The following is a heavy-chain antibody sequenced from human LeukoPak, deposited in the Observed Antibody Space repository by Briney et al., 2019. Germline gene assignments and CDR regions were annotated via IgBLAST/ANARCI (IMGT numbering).Heavy chain of an antibody. CDR2: IYYSGST. J-gene: IGHJ4*02. D-gene: IGHD6-13*01. CDR1: GGSINSYY. Sequence: PSETLSLTCTVSGGSINSYYWSWIRQPPGKGLEWIGYIYYSGSTNYSPSLKGRVTISVDTSKNQFSLKLSSVTAADTAVYYCARGLAAAGTSYFDYWGPGTLVTVSS. V-gene: IGHV4-59*01. CDR3: ARGLAAAGTSYFDY.